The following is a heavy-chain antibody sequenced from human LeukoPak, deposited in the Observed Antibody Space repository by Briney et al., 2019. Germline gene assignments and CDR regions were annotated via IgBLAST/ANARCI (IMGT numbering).Heavy chain of an antibody. Sequence: WASVKVSCKASGYTFTSYDINWVRQATGQGLEWMGWMNPNSGNTGYAQKFQGRVTMTRNTSISTAYMELSSLRSEDTAVYYCARVGFAGRESPFDYWGQGTLVTVSS. CDR1: GYTFTSYD. CDR2: MNPNSGNT. D-gene: IGHD3-10*01. CDR3: ARVGFAGRESPFDY. J-gene: IGHJ4*02. V-gene: IGHV1-8*01.